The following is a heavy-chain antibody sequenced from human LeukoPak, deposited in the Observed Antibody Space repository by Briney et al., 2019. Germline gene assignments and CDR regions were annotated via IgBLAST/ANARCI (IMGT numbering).Heavy chain of an antibody. CDR3: ARGVPGFYYFDY. D-gene: IGHD2-2*01. V-gene: IGHV3-74*01. J-gene: IGHJ4*02. CDR2: IKYDGSTT. Sequence: GGSLRLSCAASGFTFSTYWMHWVRQTPGKGLVWVSRIKYDGSTTNYADSVKGRFTISRDNAENTLYLQMNSLRAEDTAVYFCARGVPGFYYFDYWGQGTLDTVSS. CDR1: GFTFSTYW.